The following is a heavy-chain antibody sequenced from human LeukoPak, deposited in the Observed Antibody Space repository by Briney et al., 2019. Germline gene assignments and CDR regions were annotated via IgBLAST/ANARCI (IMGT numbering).Heavy chain of an antibody. D-gene: IGHD3-22*01. CDR3: TTDWYYDSSGYGRDAFDI. CDR2: IKSKTDGGTT. Sequence: GGSLRLSCAASGFTFSNAWMSWVRQAPGKGLEWVGRIKSKTDGGTTDYAAPVKGRFTISRDDSKNTLYLQMNSLKPEDTAVYYCTTDWYYDSSGYGRDAFDIWAKGQWSPSLQ. J-gene: IGHJ3*02. CDR1: GFTFSNAW. V-gene: IGHV3-15*01.